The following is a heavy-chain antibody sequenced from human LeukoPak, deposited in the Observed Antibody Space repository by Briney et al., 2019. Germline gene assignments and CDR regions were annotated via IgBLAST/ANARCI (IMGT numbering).Heavy chain of an antibody. D-gene: IGHD3-10*01. CDR1: GGSFSGYY. Sequence: SETLSLTCAVCGGSFSGYYWSWIRQPPGKGLEWIGEINHSGSTNYNPSLKSRVTISVDTSKNQFSLKLSSVTAADTAVYYCARDVSSRGGFDPWGQGTLVTVSS. CDR3: ARDVSSRGGFDP. V-gene: IGHV4-34*01. J-gene: IGHJ5*02. CDR2: INHSGST.